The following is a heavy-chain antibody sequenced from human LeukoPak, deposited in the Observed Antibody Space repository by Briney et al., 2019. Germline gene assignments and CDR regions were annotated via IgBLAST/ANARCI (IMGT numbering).Heavy chain of an antibody. CDR2: ISPGGDTP. D-gene: IGHD5-12*01. V-gene: IGHV3-23*01. CDR3: AQDRAWIEFYF. J-gene: IGHJ4*02. CDR1: GFTFRNYG. Sequence: GGSLRLSCVASGFTFRNYGMNWVRQAPGKGLEWVSGISPGGDTPYYADSVRGRFTISRDNSKNTMYLQMNSLRAEDTAVYYCAQDRAWIEFYFWGQGTLVTVSS.